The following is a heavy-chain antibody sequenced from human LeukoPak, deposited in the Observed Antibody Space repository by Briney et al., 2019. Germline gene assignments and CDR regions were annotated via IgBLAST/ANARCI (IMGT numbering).Heavy chain of an antibody. D-gene: IGHD2-2*01. CDR1: GGSISSRSYY. Sequence: SETLSLTCTVSGGSISSRSYYWGWIRQPPGKGLEWIGSFYYSGSTYYNPSLKSRVTISVDTSKNQFSLKLNSVTAADTAVYYCARKLPLVAVPAISAAFDIWGQGAMVTVSS. CDR3: ARKLPLVAVPAISAAFDI. V-gene: IGHV4-39*01. J-gene: IGHJ3*02. CDR2: FYYSGST.